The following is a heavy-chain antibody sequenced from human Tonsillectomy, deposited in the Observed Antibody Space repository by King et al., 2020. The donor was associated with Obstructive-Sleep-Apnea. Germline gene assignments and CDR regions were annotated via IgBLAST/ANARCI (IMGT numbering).Heavy chain of an antibody. D-gene: IGHD6-13*01. J-gene: IGHJ4*02. V-gene: IGHV4-34*01. CDR1: GGSFSGYY. CDR2: MNHSGST. CDR3: ARGQGIAAAPWNY. Sequence: VQLQQWGAGLLKPSETLSLTCEVYGGSFSGYYWSWIRQPPGKGLEWIGEMNHSGSTNYNPSLKSRVSISVDTSKKQFSLKVSSVTAADTAVYYCARGQGIAAAPWNYWGQGTLVTVSS.